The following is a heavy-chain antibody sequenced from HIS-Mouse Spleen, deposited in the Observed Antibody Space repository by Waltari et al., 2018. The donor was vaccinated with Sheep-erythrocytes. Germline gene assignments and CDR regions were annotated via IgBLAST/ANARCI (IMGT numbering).Heavy chain of an antibody. V-gene: IGHV3-43D*03. Sequence: EVQLVESGGVVVQPGGSLRLSCAASGFPFDDYAMHWVRQGPGKGLEWVSLISWDGGSTYYADSVKGRFTISRDNSKNSLYLQMNSLRAEDTALYYCAKDKFVGYSGYYFDYWGQGTLVTVSS. D-gene: IGHD5-12*01. J-gene: IGHJ4*02. CDR1: GFPFDDYA. CDR3: AKDKFVGYSGYYFDY. CDR2: ISWDGGST.